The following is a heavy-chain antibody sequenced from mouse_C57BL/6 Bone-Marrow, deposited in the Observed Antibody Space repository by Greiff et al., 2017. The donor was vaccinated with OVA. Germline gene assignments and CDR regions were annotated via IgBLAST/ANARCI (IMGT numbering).Heavy chain of an antibody. V-gene: IGHV1-80*01. CDR1: GYAFSSYW. Sequence: VKLQQSGAELVKPGASVKISCKVSGYAFSSYWRNWVKQRPGKGLEWIGQIYPGDGDTNYNGKFKGKATLTADKSSSTAYMQLSNLTSEDSAVYFCALDYYGSSYVPFAYWGQGTLVTVSA. CDR3: ALDYYGSSYVPFAY. D-gene: IGHD1-1*01. CDR2: IYPGDGDT. J-gene: IGHJ3*01.